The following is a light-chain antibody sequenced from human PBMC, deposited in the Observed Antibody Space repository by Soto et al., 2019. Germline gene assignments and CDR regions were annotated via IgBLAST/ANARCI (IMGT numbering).Light chain of an antibody. CDR2: EVN. CDR1: SKDVGDNDH. Sequence: QSALTQPPSASGSPGQSVTISCSGTSKDVGDNDHVSWYQQHPGKAPKLLMSEVNKRPSGVPDRFSGSKSGNTASLTVSGLRAEDEADYYCSSYTARGVFGGGTQLTV. V-gene: IGLV2-8*01. CDR3: SSYTARGV. J-gene: IGLJ3*02.